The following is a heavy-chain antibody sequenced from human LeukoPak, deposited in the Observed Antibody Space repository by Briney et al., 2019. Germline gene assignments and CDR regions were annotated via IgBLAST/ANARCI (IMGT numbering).Heavy chain of an antibody. CDR3: AKFPYSSSWYGAFDI. CDR2: ISGSGGST. J-gene: IGHJ3*02. D-gene: IGHD6-13*01. V-gene: IGHV3-23*01. CDR1: GFTFSSYE. Sequence: GGSLRLSCAASGFTFSSYEMNWVRQAPGKGLEWVSAISGSGGSTYYADSVKGRFTISRDNSKNTLYLQMNSLRAGDTAVYYCAKFPYSSSWYGAFDIWGQGTMVTVSS.